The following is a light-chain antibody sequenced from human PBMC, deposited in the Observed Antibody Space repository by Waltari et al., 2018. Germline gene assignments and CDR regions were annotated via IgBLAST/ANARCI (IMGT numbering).Light chain of an antibody. J-gene: IGKJ1*01. Sequence: DIRMTQSPSSVSAYVGDRVTITCRASQDIRTWLAWYQQKPGKAPRLLIYHASGLQSGVPSRFSGSGSGTDFTLTISSLQPEDFATYSCQQSGTFPPTFGPGTKVEI. CDR2: HAS. V-gene: IGKV1-12*01. CDR1: QDIRTW. CDR3: QQSGTFPPT.